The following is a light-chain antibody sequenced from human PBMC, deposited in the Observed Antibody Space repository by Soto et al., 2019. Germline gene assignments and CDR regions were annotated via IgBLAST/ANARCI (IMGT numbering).Light chain of an antibody. CDR2: GAS. Sequence: EIVMTQSPATLSVSPGERATLSCRASQSVSSNLAWYQPKPGQAPRLLIYGASTRATGIPARFSGTGSGTDFPLTISSLQSEDFAVYYGQQYNNWPPITFGRGTRLEIK. V-gene: IGKV3-15*01. J-gene: IGKJ5*01. CDR1: QSVSSN. CDR3: QQYNNWPPIT.